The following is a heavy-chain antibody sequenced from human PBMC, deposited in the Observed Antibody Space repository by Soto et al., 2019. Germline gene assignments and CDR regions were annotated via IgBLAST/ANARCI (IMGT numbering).Heavy chain of an antibody. V-gene: IGHV1-58*01. CDR2: IVVGSGNT. D-gene: IGHD4-4*01. CDR1: GFTFTSSA. Sequence: ASVKVSCKASGFTFTSSAVQWVRQARGQRLEWIGWIVVGSGNTNYAQKFQERVTITRDMSTSTAYMELSSLRSEDTAVYYCAAPYSNYPGSYYYGMDVWGQGTTVTVSS. CDR3: AAPYSNYPGSYYYGMDV. J-gene: IGHJ6*02.